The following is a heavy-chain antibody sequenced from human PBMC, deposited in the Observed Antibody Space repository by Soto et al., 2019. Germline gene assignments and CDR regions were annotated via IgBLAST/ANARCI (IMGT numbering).Heavy chain of an antibody. D-gene: IGHD4-17*01. CDR2: IYFSGKT. CDR1: GGSISSGDNY. V-gene: IGHV4-30-4*01. Sequence: PSETLSLTCTVSGGSISSGDNYWTWIRQSPGKGLEWIGNIYFSGKTSYNPSLESRVTISVDTSKYQFSLKLSSVTAADTAVYYCARGPRQEYGGKFFDYWGQGTLVTVSS. J-gene: IGHJ4*02. CDR3: ARGPRQEYGGKFFDY.